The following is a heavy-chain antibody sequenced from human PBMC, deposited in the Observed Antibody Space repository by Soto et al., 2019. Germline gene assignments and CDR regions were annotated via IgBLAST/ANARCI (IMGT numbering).Heavy chain of an antibody. V-gene: IGHV4-31*03. D-gene: IGHD6-6*01. CDR3: ARSFGSSSWFDY. CDR2: IYYSGSP. Sequence: QVQLQESGPGLVKPSQTLSLTCTVSGGSISSGGYYWSWIRQHPGKGLEWIGYIYYSGSPYYHPSLMVRVTNSVDTSKNHCPPKLSSVTAADTAVYYCARSFGSSSWFDYWGQGTLVTVSS. CDR1: GGSISSGGYY. J-gene: IGHJ4*02.